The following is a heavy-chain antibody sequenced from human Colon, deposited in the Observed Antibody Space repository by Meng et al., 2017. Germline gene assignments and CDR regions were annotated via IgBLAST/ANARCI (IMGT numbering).Heavy chain of an antibody. V-gene: IGHV3-74*01. CDR1: GFTFSSYY. D-gene: IGHD6-13*01. CDR3: ARDLRAASDY. Sequence: GESLKISCAASGFTFSSYYMNWVRQVPGKGLVWVSRIDHEGSSTGYADSVKGRFTISRDNAKNTLYLQMNSLKAEDTALYYCARDLRAASDYWGQGNLVTVSS. CDR2: IDHEGSST. J-gene: IGHJ4*02.